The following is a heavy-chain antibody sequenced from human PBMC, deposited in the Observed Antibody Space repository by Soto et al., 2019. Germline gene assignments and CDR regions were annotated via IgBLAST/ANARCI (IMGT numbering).Heavy chain of an antibody. V-gene: IGHV3-9*01. CDR2: ISWNRGSI. CDR1: GFTFDDYA. D-gene: IGHD6-19*01. J-gene: IGHJ4*02. CDR3: ANDARYRSGSPFDY. Sequence: EVQLVESGGGLVQPGRSLRLSCAASGFTFDDYAMHWVRQAPGKGLEWVSGISWNRGSIGYADSVKGRFTISRDNAKNSLYLQMNSLRAEDTALYYCANDARYRSGSPFDYWGQGTLVTVSS.